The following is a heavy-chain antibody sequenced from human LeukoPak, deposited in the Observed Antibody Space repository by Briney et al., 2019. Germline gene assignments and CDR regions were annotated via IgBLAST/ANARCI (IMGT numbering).Heavy chain of an antibody. CDR2: ISSSGSTI. CDR1: GFTFSSYE. CDR3: ARALGYGSGSYRTQDY. D-gene: IGHD3-10*01. J-gene: IGHJ4*02. Sequence: GGSLRLSCAASGFTFSSYEMNWVRQAPGKGLEWVSYISSSGSTIYYADSVKGRFTISRDNAKNSLYLQMNSLRAEDTAVYYCARALGYGSGSYRTQDYWGQGTLVTVSS. V-gene: IGHV3-48*03.